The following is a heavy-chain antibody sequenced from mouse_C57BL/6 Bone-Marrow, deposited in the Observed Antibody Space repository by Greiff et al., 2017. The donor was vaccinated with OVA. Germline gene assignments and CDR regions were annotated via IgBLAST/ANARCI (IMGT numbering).Heavy chain of an antibody. CDR1: GYTFTSYG. D-gene: IGHD1-1*01. CDR3: AREGVTTVVAIDY. J-gene: IGHJ2*01. Sequence: VQLQESGAELARPGASVKLSCKASGYTFTSYGISWVKQRTGQGLEWIGEIYPRSGNTYYNEKFKGKATLTADKSSSTAYMELRSLTSEDSAVYFCAREGVTTVVAIDYWGQGTTLTVSS. CDR2: IYPRSGNT. V-gene: IGHV1-81*01.